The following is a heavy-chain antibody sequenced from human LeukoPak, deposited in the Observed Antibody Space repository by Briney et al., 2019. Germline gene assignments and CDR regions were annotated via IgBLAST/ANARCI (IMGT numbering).Heavy chain of an antibody. Sequence: GGSLRLSCAASGFTFSTSGMTWVRQAPGKGLDWVSIISGSGGTPYYTDSVKGRFTISRDNSKNTLYLQMNSLRAEDTAVYYCAKTRGVSISGVVPLCDYWGQGTLVTVSS. CDR1: GFTFSTSG. J-gene: IGHJ4*02. D-gene: IGHD3-3*01. CDR2: ISGSGGTP. V-gene: IGHV3-23*01. CDR3: AKTRGVSISGVVPLCDY.